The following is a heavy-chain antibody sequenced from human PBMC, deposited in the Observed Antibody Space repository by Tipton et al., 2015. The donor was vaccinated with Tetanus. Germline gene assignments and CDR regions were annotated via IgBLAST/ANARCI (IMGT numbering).Heavy chain of an antibody. D-gene: IGHD2-8*01. J-gene: IGHJ4*02. V-gene: IGHV4-34*01. CDR3: ARLAWRPDRSMLTVPRYFDK. Sequence: TLSLTCAVSGGSFSDYYWSWIRQSPGKGLEWIGEINHSGTSNYNPSLKSRLTMSVDTSRTQFSLKMESVTAADTAVYYCARLAWRPDRSMLTVPRYFDKWGQGTLVAVSS. CDR2: INHSGTS. CDR1: GGSFSDYY.